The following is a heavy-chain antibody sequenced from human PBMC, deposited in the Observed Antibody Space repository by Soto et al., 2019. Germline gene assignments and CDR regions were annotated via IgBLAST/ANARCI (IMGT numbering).Heavy chain of an antibody. Sequence: SVKVSCKASGATYSTSAISWVRQAPGQGLEWMGGINPIFGTANYAQKFQGRVTITADESTSTAYMELSSLRSEDTAVYYCGRVEGTTMRDGLNWFDPWGQGTRVTVSS. J-gene: IGHJ5*02. CDR3: GRVEGTTMRDGLNWFDP. CDR2: INPIFGTA. V-gene: IGHV1-69*13. D-gene: IGHD3-22*01. CDR1: GATYSTSA.